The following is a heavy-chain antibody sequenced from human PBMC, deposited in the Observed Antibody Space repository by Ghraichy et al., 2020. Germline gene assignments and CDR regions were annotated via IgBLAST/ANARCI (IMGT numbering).Heavy chain of an antibody. D-gene: IGHD3-16*02. Sequence: LSLTCAASGFTFSSYSMNWVRQAPGKGLEWVSYISSSSSTIYYADSVKGRFTISRDNAKNSLYLQINSLRAEDTAVYYCAREGDYVWGSYRYKRLFDYWGQGTLVTVSS. J-gene: IGHJ4*02. CDR2: ISSSSSTI. CDR3: AREGDYVWGSYRYKRLFDY. CDR1: GFTFSSYS. V-gene: IGHV3-48*01.